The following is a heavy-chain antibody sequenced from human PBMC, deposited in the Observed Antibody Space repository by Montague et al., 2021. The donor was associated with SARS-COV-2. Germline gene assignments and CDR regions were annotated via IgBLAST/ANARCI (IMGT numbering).Heavy chain of an antibody. CDR2: IYWDDDK. J-gene: IGHJ4*02. CDR1: GFSLSTSGVG. D-gene: IGHD1-26*01. CDR3: SHRRSIVGGPYFDY. Sequence: PALVKPTQTLTLTCTFSGFSLSTSGVGVGWIRQPPGKALEWLALIYWDDDKRYSPSLKSRLTITKDTSKNQVVLTMTNMDPVDTGTYYCSHRRSIVGGPYFDYWGQGTLVTVSS. V-gene: IGHV2-5*02.